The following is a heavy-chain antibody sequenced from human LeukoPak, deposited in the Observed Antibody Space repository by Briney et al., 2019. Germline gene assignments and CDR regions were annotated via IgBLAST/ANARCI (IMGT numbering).Heavy chain of an antibody. Sequence: PSETLSLTCTVSGGSISSRSYYWSWIRQPAGKGLEWIGRIYTSGSTNYNPSLKSRVTMSVDTSKNQFSLKLSSVTAADTAVYYCARVGIFGPSAFDIWGQGTMATVSS. CDR3: ARVGIFGPSAFDI. CDR1: GGSISSRSYY. V-gene: IGHV4-61*02. D-gene: IGHD3/OR15-3a*01. CDR2: IYTSGST. J-gene: IGHJ3*02.